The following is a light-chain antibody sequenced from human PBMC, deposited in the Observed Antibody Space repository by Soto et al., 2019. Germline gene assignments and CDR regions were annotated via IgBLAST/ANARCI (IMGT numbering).Light chain of an antibody. Sequence: DIQMTHSPSTLSASVGDRVTITCRASQSISSWLAWYQQKPGKAPKLLIYDASSLESGVPSRFSGSGSGTEFTLTISSLQPDDFATYYCQQYNSYSETFGQGSKGISN. CDR1: QSISSW. CDR3: QQYNSYSET. J-gene: IGKJ1*01. V-gene: IGKV1-5*01. CDR2: DAS.